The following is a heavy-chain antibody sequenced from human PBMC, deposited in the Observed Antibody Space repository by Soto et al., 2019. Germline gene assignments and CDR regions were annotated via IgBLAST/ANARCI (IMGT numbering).Heavy chain of an antibody. J-gene: IGHJ4*02. D-gene: IGHD2-8*01. Sequence: EVQLVETGGGLIQPGGSLRLSCAASGFTVGSSYMSWDRQAPGKGLEWVSVIFGGGSTYYADSVRGRFTISSDNSKNTLFLQMARMRGEGPAVYYCACGLTVYASSCPREWGQGTLVTVA. V-gene: IGHV3-53*02. CDR3: ACGLTVYASSCPRE. CDR1: GFTVGSSY. CDR2: IFGGGST.